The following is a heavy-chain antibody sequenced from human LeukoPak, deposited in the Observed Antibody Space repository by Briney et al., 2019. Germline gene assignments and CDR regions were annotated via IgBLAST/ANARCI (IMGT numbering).Heavy chain of an antibody. V-gene: IGHV1-2*02. CDR1: GYTFTGYY. D-gene: IGHD5-24*01. CDR3: ARGRGRRDGYTSFDY. CDR2: INPNSGGT. Sequence: ASVKVSCKASGYTFTGYYMHWVRQAPGQGREWMGWINPNSGGTNYAQKFQGRVTMTRDTSISTAYMELSRLRSDDTAVYYCARGRGRRDGYTSFDYWGQGTLVTVSS. J-gene: IGHJ4*02.